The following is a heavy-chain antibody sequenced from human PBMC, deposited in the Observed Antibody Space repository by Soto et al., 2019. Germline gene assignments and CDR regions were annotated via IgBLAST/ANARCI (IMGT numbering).Heavy chain of an antibody. D-gene: IGHD6-19*01. V-gene: IGHV1-18*01. J-gene: IGHJ5*02. CDR1: GYTFTKYG. CDR3: ARDEENYSNGWYPGS. Sequence: QVQLVQSGAEVKKPGSSVKVSCKASGYTFTKYGISWVRQAPGQGLEWMGWVSAYNANTNYAQKLQGRVPMTTDTSTSTAYMDLRSLTSDDAAVYYCARDEENYSNGWYPGSWGQGTLVTVSS. CDR2: VSAYNANT.